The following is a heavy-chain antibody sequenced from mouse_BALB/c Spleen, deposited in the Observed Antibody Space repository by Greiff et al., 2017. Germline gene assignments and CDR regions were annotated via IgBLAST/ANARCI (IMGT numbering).Heavy chain of an antibody. CDR2: ISSGGSYT. CDR3: TRDDGYYVAWFAY. CDR1: GFTFSSYT. J-gene: IGHJ3*01. Sequence: EVKLQESGGGLVKPGGSLKLSCAASGFTFSSYTMSWVRQTPEKRLEWVATISSGGSYTYYPDSVKGRFTISRDNAKNTLYLQMSSLKSEDTAMYYCTRDDGYYVAWFAYWGQGTLVTVSA. D-gene: IGHD2-3*01. V-gene: IGHV5-6-4*01.